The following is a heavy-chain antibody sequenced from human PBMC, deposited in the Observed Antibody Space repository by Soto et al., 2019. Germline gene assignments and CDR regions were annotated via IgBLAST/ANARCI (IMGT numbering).Heavy chain of an antibody. D-gene: IGHD3-3*01. CDR2: IIPILGIA. J-gene: IGHJ5*02. CDR3: ARSPDFWSGSSNWFDP. Sequence: RASVKVSCKASGGTFSIYTSSWVRQAPGQGLEWMGRIIPILGIANYAQKFQGRVTITADKSTSTAYMELSSLRSEDTAVYYCARSPDFWSGSSNWFDPWGQGTLVTVSS. V-gene: IGHV1-69*02. CDR1: GGTFSIYT.